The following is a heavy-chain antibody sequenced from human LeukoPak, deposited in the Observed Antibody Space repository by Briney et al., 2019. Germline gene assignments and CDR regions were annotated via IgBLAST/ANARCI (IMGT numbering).Heavy chain of an antibody. CDR3: ARGYDSSGYYFH. J-gene: IGHJ4*02. CDR2: ISSNGGST. CDR1: GFTFSSYA. Sequence: GGSLRLSCAASGFTFSSYAMHWVRQAPGKGLEYVSAISSNGGSTYYANSVKGRFTISTDNSKNTLYIQMGSLRAEDMAVYYCARGYDSSGYYFHWGQGTLVTVSS. D-gene: IGHD3-22*01. V-gene: IGHV3-64*01.